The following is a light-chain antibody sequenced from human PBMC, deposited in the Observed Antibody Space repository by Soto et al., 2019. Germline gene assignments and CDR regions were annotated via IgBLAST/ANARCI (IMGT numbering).Light chain of an antibody. J-gene: IGLJ1*01. CDR3: QSYDNTLKGCV. CDR1: SSNIGADYE. V-gene: IGLV1-40*01. Sequence: QSVLTQPPSVSGAPGQRVIISCTGGSSNIGADYEVHWYQQLPGTAPKLLIYGNTNRPSGVPDRFSGSKSGSSASLAITGLQAEDEAEYYRQSYDNTLKGCVFGTGTKLTVL. CDR2: GNT.